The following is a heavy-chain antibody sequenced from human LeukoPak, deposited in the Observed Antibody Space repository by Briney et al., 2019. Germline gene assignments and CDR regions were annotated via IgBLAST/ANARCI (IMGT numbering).Heavy chain of an antibody. Sequence: GGSLRLSCVVSGFNFDNFAMHWVRQPLGKGLEWVAVISHDGRTKYYADSMKGRITISRDNPKNTLFLQMNNLRSEDTAVYFCARPSPPGDGYNPPDHWGQGTLVTVSS. J-gene: IGHJ4*02. D-gene: IGHD5-24*01. CDR1: GFNFDNFA. CDR3: ARPSPPGDGYNPPDH. V-gene: IGHV3-30*04. CDR2: ISHDGRTK.